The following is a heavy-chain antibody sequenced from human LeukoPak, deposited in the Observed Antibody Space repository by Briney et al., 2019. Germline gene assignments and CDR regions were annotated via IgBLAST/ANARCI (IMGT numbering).Heavy chain of an antibody. CDR1: GASFFGSH. V-gene: IGHV4-34*01. D-gene: IGHD4-23*01. Sequence: SETLSLTCAVSGASFFGSHWNWIRQSPEKGLEWIEEINLSGRTNYTPSLKSRVTISVDTSKSQFFLKLTSVTAADTAVYYCARDPTTVVTLPYYFDFWGQGTRSPSPQ. J-gene: IGHJ4*02. CDR2: INLSGRT. CDR3: ARDPTTVVTLPYYFDF.